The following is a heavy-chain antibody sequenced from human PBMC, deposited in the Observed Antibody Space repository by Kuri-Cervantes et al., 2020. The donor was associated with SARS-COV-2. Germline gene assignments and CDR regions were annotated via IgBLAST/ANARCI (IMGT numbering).Heavy chain of an antibody. CDR3: GRDIVVVPARVTYYYYGMDV. V-gene: IGHV1-69*13. J-gene: IGHJ6*02. Sequence: SVKVSCKASGGTFSSYAISWARQAPGQGLEWMGGIIPIFGTANYEQKFQGRVTITADESTSTAYMALSSLRSEDTAVYYCGRDIVVVPARVTYYYYGMDVWGQGTTVTVSS. D-gene: IGHD2-2*01. CDR1: GGTFSSYA. CDR2: IIPIFGTA.